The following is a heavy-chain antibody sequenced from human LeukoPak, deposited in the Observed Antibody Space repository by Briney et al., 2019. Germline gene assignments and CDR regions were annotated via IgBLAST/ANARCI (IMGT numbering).Heavy chain of an antibody. D-gene: IGHD2-15*01. CDR3: ARDLRGIVAPPR. V-gene: IGHV4-4*02. J-gene: IGHJ4*02. Sequence: SGTLSLTCAVSGYSISSPKWWSWVRQPPGKGLEWIGEVYHSGSANYNPSVKSRVTISVDKSKNQFSLRLTSATAADTAVYYCARDLRGIVAPPRWGQGTLVSASS. CDR1: GYSISSPKW. CDR2: VYHSGSA.